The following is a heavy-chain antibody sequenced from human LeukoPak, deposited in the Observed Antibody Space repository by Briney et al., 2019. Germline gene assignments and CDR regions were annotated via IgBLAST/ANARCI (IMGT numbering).Heavy chain of an antibody. CDR3: AKVATYYYGSGSPHDAFDI. Sequence: GGSLRLSCAASGFTFSSYAMCWVRQAPGKGLEWVSAISGSGGSTYYADSVKGRFTISRDNSKNTLYLQMNSLRAEDTAVYYCAKVATYYYGSGSPHDAFDIWGQGTMVTVSS. D-gene: IGHD3-10*01. J-gene: IGHJ3*02. CDR2: ISGSGGST. CDR1: GFTFSSYA. V-gene: IGHV3-23*01.